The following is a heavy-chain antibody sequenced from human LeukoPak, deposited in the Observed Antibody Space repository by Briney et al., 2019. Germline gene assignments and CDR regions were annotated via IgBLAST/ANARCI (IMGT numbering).Heavy chain of an antibody. J-gene: IGHJ5*02. V-gene: IGHV4-31*03. Sequence: SETLSLTCTVSGDSIIRSRYYWGWIRQHPGKGLEWIGYIYYSGSTYYNPSLKSRVTISVDTSKNQFSLKLSSVTAADTAVYYCARAPQYCSGGSCYSGYNWFDPWGQGTLVTVSS. CDR2: IYYSGST. CDR3: ARAPQYCSGGSCYSGYNWFDP. D-gene: IGHD2-15*01. CDR1: GDSIIRSRYY.